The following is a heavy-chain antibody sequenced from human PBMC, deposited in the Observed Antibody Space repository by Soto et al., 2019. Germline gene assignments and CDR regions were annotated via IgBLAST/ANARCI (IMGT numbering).Heavy chain of an antibody. CDR2: ISYDGSNQ. J-gene: IGHJ4*02. D-gene: IGHD1-7*01. CDR1: GFTFSDFE. Sequence: QVQLVESGGGVVQPGRSLRLSCSASGFTFSDFEMYWVRQAPGKGLDWVSFISYDGSNQYYAGSVKGRFTVSRDNSKNTLFLLMTSLRPEDTAVYFCARRTGTAPRFDYGGQGTLVTVSS. CDR3: ARRTGTAPRFDY. V-gene: IGHV3-30-3*01.